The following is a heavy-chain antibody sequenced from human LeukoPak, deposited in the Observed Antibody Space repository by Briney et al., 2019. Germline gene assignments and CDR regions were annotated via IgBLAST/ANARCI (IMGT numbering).Heavy chain of an antibody. Sequence: SETLSLTCTVSGGSISSYYWSWIRQPPGKGLEWIGYIYYSGSTNYNPSLKSRVTISVDTSKNLFSLKLSSVTAADTAVYYCARRYSYGPYYYGMDVWGQGTTVTVSS. J-gene: IGHJ6*02. CDR2: IYYSGST. CDR1: GGSISSYY. V-gene: IGHV4-59*08. CDR3: ARRYSYGPYYYGMDV. D-gene: IGHD5-18*01.